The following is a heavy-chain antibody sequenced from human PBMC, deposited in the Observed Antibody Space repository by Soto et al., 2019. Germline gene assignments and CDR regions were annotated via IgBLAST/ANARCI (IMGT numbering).Heavy chain of an antibody. CDR3: ARHRHPRGTVGATSPLDP. CDR1: GFSFSSNY. V-gene: IGHV3-53*01. Sequence: GGSLRLSCAISGFSFSSNYMSWVRQAPGKGLEWVSVHYSVGSTYYAASVQGRFTISRDKSNNTLYLQMRRVRAEDTAVYFCARHRHPRGTVGATSPLDPWGQGTQVTVSS. J-gene: IGHJ5*02. CDR2: HYSVGST. D-gene: IGHD1-26*01.